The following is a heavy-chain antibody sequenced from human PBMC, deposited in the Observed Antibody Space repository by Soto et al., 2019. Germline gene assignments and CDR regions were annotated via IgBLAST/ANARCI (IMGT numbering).Heavy chain of an antibody. CDR1: GFTFSSYS. CDR2: ISGSSSYI. J-gene: IGHJ3*02. V-gene: IGHV3-21*04. CDR3: AKGVFTLLWFGEPDAFDI. Sequence: GGSLRLSCAASGFTFSSYSMNWVRQAPGKGLEWVSSISGSSSYIYYADSVKGRFTISRDNAKNTLYLQMNSLRAEDTAVYYCAKGVFTLLWFGEPDAFDIWGQGTMVTVSS. D-gene: IGHD3-10*01.